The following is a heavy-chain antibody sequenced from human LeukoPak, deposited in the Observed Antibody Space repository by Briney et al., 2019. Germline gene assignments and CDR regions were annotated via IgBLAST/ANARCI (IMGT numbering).Heavy chain of an antibody. V-gene: IGHV1-69-2*01. Sequence: ASVKLSCKASGYTFTDYYMHWVQQAPGKGLEWMGRVDPEDGETIYAEKFQGRVTITADTSTDTAYMELSSLRSEDTAVYYCATGEETGTRVAFFYWGKGTLVTVSS. CDR2: VDPEDGET. J-gene: IGHJ4*02. D-gene: IGHD1-7*01. CDR1: GYTFTDYY. CDR3: ATGEETGTRVAFFY.